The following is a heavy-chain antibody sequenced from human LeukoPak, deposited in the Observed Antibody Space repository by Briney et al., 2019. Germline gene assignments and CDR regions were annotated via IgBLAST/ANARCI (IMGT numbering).Heavy chain of an antibody. CDR1: GFTFSRYT. CDR3: ARDGVTMVRGVKVLDYYYYYMDV. Sequence: GGSLRLSCAASGFTFSRYTINWVRQAPGKGLEWVSSISSNSGYKKYADSLKGRFTISRDNAKNSLYLQMNSLRAEDTAVYYCARDGVTMVRGVKVLDYYYYYMDVWGKGTTVTISS. D-gene: IGHD3-10*01. J-gene: IGHJ6*03. V-gene: IGHV3-21*06. CDR2: ISSNSGYK.